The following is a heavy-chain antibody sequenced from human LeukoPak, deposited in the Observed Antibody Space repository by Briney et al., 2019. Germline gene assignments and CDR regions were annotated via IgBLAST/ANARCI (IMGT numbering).Heavy chain of an antibody. CDR2: IYSGGNT. D-gene: IGHD3-22*01. Sequence: PGGSLRLSCAASGSTVSSNYMSWVRQAPGKGLEWVSNIYSGGNTYHADSVKGRFTISRDNSKNTLYLQMNSLRAEDTAVYYCARVRFSARGYPSEFDYWGQGTLVTVAS. CDR1: GSTVSSNY. CDR3: ARVRFSARGYPSEFDY. J-gene: IGHJ4*02. V-gene: IGHV3-53*01.